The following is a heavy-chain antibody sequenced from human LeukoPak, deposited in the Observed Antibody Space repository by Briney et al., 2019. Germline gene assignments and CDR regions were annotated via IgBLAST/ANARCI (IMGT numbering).Heavy chain of an antibody. CDR2: INPNSGGT. J-gene: IGHJ4*02. CDR3: ARRIVGAPYYFDY. CDR1: GYTFTGYY. Sequence: GASVKVSCKASGYTFTGYYMHWVRQAPGQGLEWMGWINPNSGGTNYAQKFQGRVTMTRDTSISTAYMELSRLRSDDTAVYYCARRIVGAPYYFDYGGKGTLVTVSS. D-gene: IGHD1-26*01. V-gene: IGHV1-2*02.